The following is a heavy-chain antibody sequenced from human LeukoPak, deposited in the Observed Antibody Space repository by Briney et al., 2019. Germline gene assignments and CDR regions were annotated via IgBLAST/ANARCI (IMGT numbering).Heavy chain of an antibody. D-gene: IGHD6-6*01. V-gene: IGHV3-48*01. Sequence: GGSLRLSCAASGFTFSSYSMNWVRQAPGKGLEWVSYISSSSSTIYYADSVKGRFTISRDNAKNSLYLQMNSLRAEDTAVYYCARSTAARPWYYYYYMDVWGKGTTVTVSS. CDR3: ARSTAARPWYYYYYMDV. J-gene: IGHJ6*03. CDR1: GFTFSSYS. CDR2: ISSSSSTI.